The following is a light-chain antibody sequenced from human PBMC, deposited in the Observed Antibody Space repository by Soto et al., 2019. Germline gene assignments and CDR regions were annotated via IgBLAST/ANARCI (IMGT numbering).Light chain of an antibody. CDR1: NSNIGGGYD. CDR2: GNN. Sequence: QSVLTQPPSVSGAPGQRVTISCTGYNSNIGGGYDVHWYQQLPGTAPKLLIYGNNNRPSGVPDRFSGSKSYASASLAITGLQAEDEADYYCHSYDSRLSGSVFGGGTKLTVL. V-gene: IGLV1-40*01. J-gene: IGLJ2*01. CDR3: HSYDSRLSGSV.